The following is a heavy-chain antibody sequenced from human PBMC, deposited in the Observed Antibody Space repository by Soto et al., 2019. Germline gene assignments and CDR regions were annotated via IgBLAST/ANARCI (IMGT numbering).Heavy chain of an antibody. Sequence: PGGSLRLSCAASGFTFSSYGMHWVRQAPGKGLEWVAVIWYDGSNKYYADSVKGRFTISRDNSKNTLYLQMNSLRAEDTAVYYCARAALDSSDVPWYYYYGMDVWGQGTTVTVSS. CDR2: IWYDGSNK. CDR3: ARAALDSSDVPWYYYYGMDV. J-gene: IGHJ6*02. CDR1: GFTFSSYG. V-gene: IGHV3-33*01. D-gene: IGHD6-19*01.